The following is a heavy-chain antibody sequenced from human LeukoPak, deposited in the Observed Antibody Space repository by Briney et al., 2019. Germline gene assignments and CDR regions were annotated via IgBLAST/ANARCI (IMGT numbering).Heavy chain of an antibody. CDR1: GGSISSYY. CDR2: ISSSSSYI. V-gene: IGHV3-21*01. D-gene: IGHD6-13*01. CDR3: ARGEAATFDY. J-gene: IGHJ4*02. Sequence: ETLSLTCTVSGGSISSYYWSWIRQPPGKGLEWVSSISSSSSYIHYADSVKGRFTISRDNAKNSLCLQMNSLRAEDTAVYYCARGEAATFDYWGQGTLVTVSS.